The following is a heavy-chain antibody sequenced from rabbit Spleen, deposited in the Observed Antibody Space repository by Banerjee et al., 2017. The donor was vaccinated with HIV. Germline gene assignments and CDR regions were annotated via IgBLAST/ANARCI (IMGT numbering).Heavy chain of an antibody. CDR1: GFSFSDRDV. J-gene: IGHJ4*01. Sequence: QEQLVESGGGLVQPEGSLTLTCKASGFSFSDRDVMCWVRQAPGKGLQWIACINASTGKPVYATWANGRFSISRTSSTTVTLQMTSLTAADTATYFCARDDGSGHYIDGYFNLWGPGTLVTVS. CDR3: ARDDGSGHYIDGYFNL. D-gene: IGHD1-1*01. V-gene: IGHV1S45*01. CDR2: INASTGKP.